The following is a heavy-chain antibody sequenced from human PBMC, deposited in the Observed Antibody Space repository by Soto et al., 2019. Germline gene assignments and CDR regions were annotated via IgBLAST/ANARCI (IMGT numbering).Heavy chain of an antibody. J-gene: IGHJ6*02. D-gene: IGHD3-16*01. CDR1: GGSISSGDSY. CDR2: IYHSGST. V-gene: IGHV4-30-4*01. Sequence: NPSETLSLTCTVSGGSISSGDSYWSWIRQSPGKGLEWIGYIYHSGSTYYKSSFRGRVTISVDTSKNQFSLNLNSVTAADTAVYFCAREGAASHSYYYGTDVWGQGTTVTVSS. CDR3: AREGAASHSYYYGTDV.